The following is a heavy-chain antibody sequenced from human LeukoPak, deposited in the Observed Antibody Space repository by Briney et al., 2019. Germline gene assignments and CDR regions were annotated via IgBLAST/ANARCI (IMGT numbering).Heavy chain of an antibody. D-gene: IGHD3-22*01. CDR3: ARGRYYYDSSGYYELTD. J-gene: IGHJ4*02. Sequence: PSETLSLTCAVYGGSFSGYYWSWIRQPPGKGLEWIGEINHSGSTNYNPSLKSRVTISVDTSKNQFSLKLSSVTAADTAVYYCARGRYYYDSSGYYELTDWGQGTLVTVSS. CDR1: GGSFSGYY. CDR2: INHSGST. V-gene: IGHV4-34*01.